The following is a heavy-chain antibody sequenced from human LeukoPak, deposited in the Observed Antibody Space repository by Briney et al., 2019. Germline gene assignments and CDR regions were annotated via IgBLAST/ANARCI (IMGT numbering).Heavy chain of an antibody. Sequence: SETLSLACTVSGGSISSSSYYWGRIRQPPGKGLEWIGSIYYSGSTYYNPSLKSRVTISVDTSKNQFSLKLSSVTAADTAVYYCASLEYIVVVPAAIAFDIWGQGTMVTVSS. D-gene: IGHD2-2*01. CDR1: GGSISSSSYY. J-gene: IGHJ3*02. V-gene: IGHV4-39*01. CDR3: ASLEYIVVVPAAIAFDI. CDR2: IYYSGST.